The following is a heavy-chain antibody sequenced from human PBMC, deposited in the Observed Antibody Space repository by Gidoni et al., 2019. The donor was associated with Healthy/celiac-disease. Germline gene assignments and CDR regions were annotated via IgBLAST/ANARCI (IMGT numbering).Heavy chain of an antibody. CDR1: GGSISSYY. J-gene: IGHJ2*01. V-gene: IGHV4-59*01. D-gene: IGHD6-6*01. Sequence: QVQLQESGPGLVKPSATLSLTCTVPGGSISSYYWSWIRQPPGKGLEWIGYIYYSGSTNYNPSLKSRVTISVDTSKNQFSLKLSSVTAADTAVYYCARDGVAARPYWYFDLWGRGTLVTVSS. CDR2: IYYSGST. CDR3: ARDGVAARPYWYFDL.